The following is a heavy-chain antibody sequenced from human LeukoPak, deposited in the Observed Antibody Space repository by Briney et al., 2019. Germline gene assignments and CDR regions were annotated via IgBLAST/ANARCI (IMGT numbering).Heavy chain of an antibody. CDR2: ISGSGGST. Sequence: GGTLRLSCAASGFTFSSYGMSWVRQAPGKGLEWVSAISGSGGSTYYADSVKGRFTISRDNSKNTLYLQMNSLRAEDTALYYCAKDSETGYWYFDLWGCGTLVTVSS. CDR3: AKDSETGYWYFDL. J-gene: IGHJ2*01. V-gene: IGHV3-23*01. D-gene: IGHD7-27*01. CDR1: GFTFSSYG.